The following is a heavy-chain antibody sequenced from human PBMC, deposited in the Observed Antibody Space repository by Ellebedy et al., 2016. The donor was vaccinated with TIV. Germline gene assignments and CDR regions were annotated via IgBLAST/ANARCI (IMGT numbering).Heavy chain of an antibody. CDR1: GFTFSGYS. CDR3: ARDTIAVRPDY. D-gene: IGHD6-6*01. J-gene: IGHJ4*02. V-gene: IGHV3-48*02. CDR2: FSTSSSTI. Sequence: GESLKISCAASGFTFSGYSMNWVRQAPGKGLEWISYFSTSSSTIYYADSVKGRFTISRDNARNSLYLQMQSLRDEDTAVYYCARDTIAVRPDYWGQGTLVAVSS.